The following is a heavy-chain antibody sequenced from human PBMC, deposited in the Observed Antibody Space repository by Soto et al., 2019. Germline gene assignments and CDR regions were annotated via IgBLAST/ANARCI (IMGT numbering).Heavy chain of an antibody. D-gene: IGHD1-26*01. J-gene: IGHJ4*02. CDR1: GGSISTSSRY. Sequence: PSETLSLTCTVSGGSISTSSRYWAWIRQTPGKGLEWIGSIYYSGNTYYSPSLTSRATISVDTSKSQFSLKVNFVSAADTAVYYCARLFPTGRYAGRGYFDYWGPGILVTVSS. CDR3: ARLFPTGRYAGRGYFDY. CDR2: IYYSGNT. V-gene: IGHV4-39*01.